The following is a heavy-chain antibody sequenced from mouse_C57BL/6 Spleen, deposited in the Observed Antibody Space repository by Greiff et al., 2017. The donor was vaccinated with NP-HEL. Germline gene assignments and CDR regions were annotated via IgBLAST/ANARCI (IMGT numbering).Heavy chain of an antibody. V-gene: IGHV1-50*01. CDR3: ARRGTTVVDAMDY. Sequence: VQLQQPGAELVKPGASVKLSCKASGYTFTSYWMQWVKQRPGQGLEWIGEIDPSDSYTNYNQKFKGKATLTVDTSSRTAYMQLSSLTSDDSAVYYCARRGTTVVDAMDYWGQGTSVTVSS. CDR2: IDPSDSYT. D-gene: IGHD1-1*01. CDR1: GYTFTSYW. J-gene: IGHJ4*01.